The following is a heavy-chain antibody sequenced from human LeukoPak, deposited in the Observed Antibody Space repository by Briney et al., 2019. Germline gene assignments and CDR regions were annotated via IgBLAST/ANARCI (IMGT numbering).Heavy chain of an antibody. CDR2: IRNKANSYTT. Sequence: PGGSLRLSCAASGFTFSDHYMDWVRQAPGKGLGWVGRIRNKANSYTTEYAASVKGRFTISRDDSKNSLYLQINSLKTEDAAVYYCARIGCSGGSCYDFDYWGQGTLVTVSS. J-gene: IGHJ4*02. CDR1: GFTFSDHY. V-gene: IGHV3-72*01. D-gene: IGHD2-15*01. CDR3: ARIGCSGGSCYDFDY.